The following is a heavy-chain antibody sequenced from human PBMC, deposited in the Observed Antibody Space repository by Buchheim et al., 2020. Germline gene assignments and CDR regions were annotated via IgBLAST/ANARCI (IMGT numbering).Heavy chain of an antibody. J-gene: IGHJ4*02. V-gene: IGHV1-2*02. D-gene: IGHD4-23*01. Sequence: QVQLVQSGAEVKNPGASVKVSCQASGYTFSGYYMHWVRQAPGQGLEWMGWMNPYSGVTKLPQKFQGRVTMTRDTSISTAYMELARLTSDDTAVYYCARASMTTVFTPSDYWGQGTL. CDR2: MNPYSGVT. CDR3: ARASMTTVFTPSDY. CDR1: GYTFSGYY.